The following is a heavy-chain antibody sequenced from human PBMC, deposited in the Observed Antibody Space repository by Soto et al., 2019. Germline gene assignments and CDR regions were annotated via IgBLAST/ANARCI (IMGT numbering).Heavy chain of an antibody. CDR3: ARHSLKQLGAN. V-gene: IGHV5-10-1*01. CDR2: IDPSDSYI. Sequence: PGESRKISCKGSGYSFISYWISWVRQMPGKGLEWMGRIDPSDSYIKYSPSFQGHVTISTDKSTSTVYLQWSSLKASDTAMYYCARHSLKQLGANWGQGTLVTVSS. D-gene: IGHD6-6*01. CDR1: GYSFISYW. J-gene: IGHJ4*02.